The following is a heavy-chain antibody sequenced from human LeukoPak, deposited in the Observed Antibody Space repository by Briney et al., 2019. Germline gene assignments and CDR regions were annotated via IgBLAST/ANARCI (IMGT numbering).Heavy chain of an antibody. CDR2: IIPKSGAT. Sequence: ASVKVSCKASGYSFSDYFIHWVRQAPGQGLEWMAWIIPKSGATNYSQKFRDRVTVTSDTSTAYMDLTRLTSDDTAVYYCARDLRSGGVTSGQDSWGQGTLVTVSS. CDR1: GYSFSDYF. CDR3: ARDLRSGGVTSGQDS. J-gene: IGHJ4*02. D-gene: IGHD3-3*01. V-gene: IGHV1-2*02.